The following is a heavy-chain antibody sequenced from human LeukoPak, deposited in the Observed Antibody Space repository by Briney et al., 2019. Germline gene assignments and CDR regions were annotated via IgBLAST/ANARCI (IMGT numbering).Heavy chain of an antibody. Sequence: GGSLRLSCAASGLTSSIYAMSWVRQAPGKGLEWVSAISGSGGSTYYADSVKGRFTISRDNSKNTLYLQMNSLRAEDTAVYYCARWELSFFDYWGQGTLVTVSS. D-gene: IGHD1-26*01. J-gene: IGHJ4*02. CDR2: ISGSGGST. V-gene: IGHV3-23*01. CDR1: GLTSSIYA. CDR3: ARWELSFFDY.